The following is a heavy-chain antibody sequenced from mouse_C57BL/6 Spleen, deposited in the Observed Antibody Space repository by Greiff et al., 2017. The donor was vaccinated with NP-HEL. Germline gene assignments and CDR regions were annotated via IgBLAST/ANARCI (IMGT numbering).Heavy chain of an antibody. V-gene: IGHV1-15*01. D-gene: IGHD1-1*01. CDR1: GYTFTDYE. Sequence: VQLQQSGAELVRPGASVTLSCKASGYTFTDYEMHWVKQTPVHGLEWIGAIDPETGGTAYNQKFKGKAILTADKSSSTAYMELRSLTSEDSAVYYCTKVPITTVVATGFDYWGQGTTLTVSS. CDR2: IDPETGGT. CDR3: TKVPITTVVATGFDY. J-gene: IGHJ2*01.